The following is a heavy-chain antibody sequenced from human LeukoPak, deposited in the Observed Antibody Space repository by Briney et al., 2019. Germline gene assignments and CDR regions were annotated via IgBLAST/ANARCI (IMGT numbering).Heavy chain of an antibody. D-gene: IGHD6-13*01. V-gene: IGHV4-30-2*01. Sequence: SETLSLTCAVSGGSISSGGYSWSWIRQPPGKGLEWIGYIYHSGSTYYNPSLKSRVTISVDRSKNQFSLKLSSVTAADTAVYYCARRLAAAGTDWGQGTLVTVSS. CDR1: GGSISSGGYS. CDR2: IYHSGST. CDR3: ARRLAAAGTD. J-gene: IGHJ4*02.